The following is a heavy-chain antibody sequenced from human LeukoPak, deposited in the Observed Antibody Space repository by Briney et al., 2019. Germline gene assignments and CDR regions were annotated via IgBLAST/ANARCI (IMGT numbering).Heavy chain of an antibody. J-gene: IGHJ4*02. CDR3: ARVPATVKADY. CDR1: EFTFSSYE. Sequence: GGSLRLSCAASEFTFSSYEMNWIRQAPGKGLEWVSYISSSGSTIYYADSVKGRFTISRDNAKNSLYLQMNSLRGEDTAVYYCARVPATVKADYWGQGTLVTVPS. CDR2: ISSSGSTI. V-gene: IGHV3-48*03. D-gene: IGHD4-17*01.